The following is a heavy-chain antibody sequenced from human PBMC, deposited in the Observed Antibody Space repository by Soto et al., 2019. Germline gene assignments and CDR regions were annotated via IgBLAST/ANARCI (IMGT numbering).Heavy chain of an antibody. CDR1: GGSFSGYY. J-gene: IGHJ5*02. CDR3: ARGRPYYYGSGSYYNVKTFDP. Sequence: SETLSLTCAVYGGSFSGYYWSWIRQPPGKGLEWIGEINHSGSTNYNPSLKSRVTISVDTSKNQFSLKLSSVTAADTAVYYCARGRPYYYGSGSYYNVKTFDPWGQGTLVTVSS. CDR2: INHSGST. D-gene: IGHD3-10*01. V-gene: IGHV4-34*01.